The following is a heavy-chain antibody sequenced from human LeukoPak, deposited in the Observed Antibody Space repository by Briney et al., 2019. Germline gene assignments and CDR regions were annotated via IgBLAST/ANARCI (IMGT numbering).Heavy chain of an antibody. V-gene: IGHV3-30*03. D-gene: IGHD3-16*02. J-gene: IGHJ4*02. CDR3: AREGVWGSYRCDY. CDR2: ISYDGTNK. CDR1: GFNFSSDG. Sequence: GGSLRLSCAASGFNFSSDGMHWVRQTPGKGLEWLAAISYDGTNKYYADSVKGRFTISRDNSKNALFLQMNSLRAEDTAVYYCAREGVWGSYRCDYWGQGTLVTVSS.